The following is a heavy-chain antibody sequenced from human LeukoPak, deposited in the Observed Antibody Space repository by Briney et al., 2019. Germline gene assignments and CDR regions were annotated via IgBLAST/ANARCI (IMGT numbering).Heavy chain of an antibody. CDR3: AKVDPGTYCSSTSCSDY. CDR1: GFSFRTYG. V-gene: IGHV3-30*02. Sequence: GGSLRLSCAASGFSFRTYGMHWVRRAPGKGLEWVAFIRFDGSNTYYADSVKGRFTISRDNSKNTLYLQMNRLTVEATAVYYCAKVDPGTYCSSTSCSDYWGQGTLVTVSS. J-gene: IGHJ4*02. D-gene: IGHD2-2*01. CDR2: IRFDGSNT.